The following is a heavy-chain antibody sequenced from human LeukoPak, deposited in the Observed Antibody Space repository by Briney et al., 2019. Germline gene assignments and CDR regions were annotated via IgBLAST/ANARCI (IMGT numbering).Heavy chain of an antibody. CDR3: AKGKGSSGWYD. CDR2: VSDSGSGT. V-gene: IGHV3-23*01. Sequence: PGGSLRLSCAASGFTFSTYAMSWVRQAPGRGLEWVSAVSDSGSGTYYADSVKGRFTISRDNSKNTLYLQMTSLRAEDTALYHCAKGKGSSGWYDWGQGTLVTVSS. J-gene: IGHJ4*02. D-gene: IGHD6-19*01. CDR1: GFTFSTYA.